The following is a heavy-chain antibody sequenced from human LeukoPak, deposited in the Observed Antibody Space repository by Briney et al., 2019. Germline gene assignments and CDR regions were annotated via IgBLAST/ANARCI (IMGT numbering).Heavy chain of an antibody. CDR2: IYSGGST. J-gene: IGHJ6*02. CDR3: ARGLAYGSGSYYNVVPYYGMDV. Sequence: GGSLRLSCAASGFTVSSNYMSWVRQAPGKGLEWVSVIYSGGSTYYADSVKGRLTISRDNSKNTLYLQMNSLRAEDTAVYYCARGLAYGSGSYYNVVPYYGMDVWGQGTTVTVSS. D-gene: IGHD3-10*01. CDR1: GFTVSSNY. V-gene: IGHV3-66*01.